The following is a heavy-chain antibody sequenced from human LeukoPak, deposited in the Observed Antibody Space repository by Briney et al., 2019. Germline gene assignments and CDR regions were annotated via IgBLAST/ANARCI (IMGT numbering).Heavy chain of an antibody. J-gene: IGHJ5*02. Sequence: GGSLRLSCAASGFTFSSYSMNWVRQAPGKGLEWVSSISSSSSYIYYADSVKGRFTISRDNAKNSLYLQMNSLRAEDTAVYYCARVAKNYYDSSGYRFPNWFDPWGQGTLVTVSS. V-gene: IGHV3-21*01. CDR1: GFTFSSYS. CDR2: ISSSSSYI. D-gene: IGHD3-22*01. CDR3: ARVAKNYYDSSGYRFPNWFDP.